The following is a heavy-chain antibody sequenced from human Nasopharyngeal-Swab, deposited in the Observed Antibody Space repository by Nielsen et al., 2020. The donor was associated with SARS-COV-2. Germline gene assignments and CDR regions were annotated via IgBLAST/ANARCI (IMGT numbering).Heavy chain of an antibody. J-gene: IGHJ6*02. Sequence: GESLKISCAASGFTFSRYWMSWVRQAPGKGLEWVSYISSSGSTIYYADSVKGRFTISRDNAKNSLYLQMNSLRAEDTAVYYCARDQVQTGTTSYYYYGMDVWGQGTTVTVSS. CDR3: ARDQVQTGTTSYYYYGMDV. CDR1: GFTFSRYW. D-gene: IGHD1-7*01. V-gene: IGHV3-48*04. CDR2: ISSSGSTI.